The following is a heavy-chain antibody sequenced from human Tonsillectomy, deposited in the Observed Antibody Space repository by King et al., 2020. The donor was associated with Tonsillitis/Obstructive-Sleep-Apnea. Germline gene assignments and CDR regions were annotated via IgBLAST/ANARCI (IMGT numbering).Heavy chain of an antibody. CDR2: ISYDGSNK. J-gene: IGHJ4*02. CDR3: ASSLSGSSAYYFDY. D-gene: IGHD1-26*01. V-gene: IGHV3-30*01. Sequence: VQLVESGGGVVQPGRSLRLSCAASGFTFSSYAMHWVRQAPGKGLEWVAVISYDGSNKYYADSVKGRFTISRDNSKNTLYLQMNSLRAEDTAVYYCASSLSGSSAYYFDYWGQGTLVTVSS. CDR1: GFTFSSYA.